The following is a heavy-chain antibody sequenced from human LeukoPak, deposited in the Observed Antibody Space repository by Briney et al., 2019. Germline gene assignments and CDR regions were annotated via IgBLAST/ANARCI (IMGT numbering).Heavy chain of an antibody. Sequence: GGSLRLSCAASGFTFSSYGMHWVRQAPGKGLEWVAFIRYDGSNKYYADSVKGRFTISRDNSKNTLYLQMNSLRAEDTAVYYCAAGIVVVVATPSGNVPWGQGTLVTVSS. CDR1: GFTFSSYG. CDR2: IRYDGSNK. J-gene: IGHJ5*02. V-gene: IGHV3-30*02. CDR3: AAGIVVVVATPSGNVP. D-gene: IGHD2-15*01.